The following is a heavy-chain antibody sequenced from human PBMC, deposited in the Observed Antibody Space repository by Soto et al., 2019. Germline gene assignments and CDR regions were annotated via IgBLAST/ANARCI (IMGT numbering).Heavy chain of an antibody. J-gene: IGHJ5*02. Sequence: QVQLQESGPGLVKPSETLSLTCAVSGDSISSRNWWSWVRQTPGKGLEYIGEIHHSGSTNYNPSLKSRVTMSVDKSKYQFSLNLNSVTAADTAIYYCARLKLEMMNVGWFDPWGQGTLVTVSS. V-gene: IGHV4-4*02. CDR1: GDSISSRNW. CDR2: IHHSGST. CDR3: ARLKLEMMNVGWFDP. D-gene: IGHD1-7*01.